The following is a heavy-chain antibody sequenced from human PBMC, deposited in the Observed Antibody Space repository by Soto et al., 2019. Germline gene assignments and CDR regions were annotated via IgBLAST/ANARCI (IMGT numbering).Heavy chain of an antibody. D-gene: IGHD2-8*01. CDR2: IIPIFGTA. CDR1: GGTFSSYA. V-gene: IGHV1-69*01. J-gene: IGHJ6*02. CDR3: ACLWGYCTNGVCYGHYYYGMDV. Sequence: VQLVQSGPEVKKPGSSVKVSCKASGGTFSSYAISWVRQAPGQGLEWMGGIIPIFGTANYAQQFQGRVTITEDESTSTAYMELSSLRSEDTAVYYCACLWGYCTNGVCYGHYYYGMDVWGQGTTVTVSS.